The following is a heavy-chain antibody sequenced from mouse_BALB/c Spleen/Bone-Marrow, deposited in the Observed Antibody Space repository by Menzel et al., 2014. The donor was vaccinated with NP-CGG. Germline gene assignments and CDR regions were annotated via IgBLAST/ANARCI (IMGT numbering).Heavy chain of an antibody. CDR1: GFDSSGYW. CDR2: INPDSSTI. V-gene: IGHV4-1*02. J-gene: IGHJ4*01. Sequence: EVKLVESGGGLVQPGGSLKLSCAASGFDSSGYWMSWVRQAPGKGLEWIGEINPDSSTINYTPSLKDKFIISRDNAKNTLHLQMSKVRSEDTALYYCARLGYYGTMDYWGQGTSVTVSS. CDR3: ARLGYYGTMDY. D-gene: IGHD1-1*01.